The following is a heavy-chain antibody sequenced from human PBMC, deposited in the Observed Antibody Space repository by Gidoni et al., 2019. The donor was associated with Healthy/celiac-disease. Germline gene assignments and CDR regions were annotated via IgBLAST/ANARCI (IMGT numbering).Heavy chain of an antibody. CDR3: TGGTGFGMDV. CDR1: GFTFGDYA. Sequence: EVQLVESGGGLVQPGRSLRRSCTASGFTFGDYAMSWVRQAPGKGLEWVGFIRSKAYGGTTEYAASVKGRFTISRDDSKSIAYLQMNSLKTEDTAVYYCTGGTGFGMDVWGKGTTVTVSS. V-gene: IGHV3-49*04. J-gene: IGHJ6*04. D-gene: IGHD3-10*01. CDR2: IRSKAYGGTT.